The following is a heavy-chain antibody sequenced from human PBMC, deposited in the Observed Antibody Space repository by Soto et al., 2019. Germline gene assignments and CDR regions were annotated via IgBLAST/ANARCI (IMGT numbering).Heavy chain of an antibody. Sequence: SLKLSCKASGYTVTGYYMQCVRQAPRKGREWKGWINRNSGGTNYPQKFQGRVTLTRDTSISTAYMELSRLRSDDTAVYYCARVATIGYQPYGMDAWGQGPRVTVSS. J-gene: IGHJ6*02. V-gene: IGHV1-2*02. D-gene: IGHD5-12*01. CDR1: GYTVTGYY. CDR3: ARVATIGYQPYGMDA. CDR2: INRNSGGT.